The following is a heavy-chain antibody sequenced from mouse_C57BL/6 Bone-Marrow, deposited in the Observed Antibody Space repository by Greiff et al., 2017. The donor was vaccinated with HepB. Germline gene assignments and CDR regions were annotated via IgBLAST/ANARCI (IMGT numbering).Heavy chain of an antibody. J-gene: IGHJ1*03. CDR2: IWRGGST. CDR1: GFSLTSYG. Sequence: VKLVESGPGLVQPSQSLSITCTVSGFSLTSYGVHWVRQSPGKGLEWLGVIWRGGSTDYNAAFMSRLSITKDNSKSQVFFKMNSLQADDTAIYYCAKEGIFTTVVNVWGTGTTVTVSS. D-gene: IGHD1-1*01. CDR3: AKEGIFTTVVNV. V-gene: IGHV2-5*01.